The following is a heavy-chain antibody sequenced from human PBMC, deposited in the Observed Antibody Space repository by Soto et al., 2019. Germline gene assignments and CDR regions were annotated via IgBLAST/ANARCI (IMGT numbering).Heavy chain of an antibody. CDR3: ARVLRGVVNWFDP. CDR1: GDTFTNFG. J-gene: IGHJ5*02. Sequence: HLVQSGPEVKKPGASITVSCKTSGDTFTNFGLSWVRQAPGQGLEWMGWIATYNSNRNYAQKIKGRLALTTDTSTSTAYMELKSLGYDDTAVYYCARVLRGVVNWFDPWGQGTLVTVSS. V-gene: IGHV1-18*01. CDR2: IATYNSNR. D-gene: IGHD3-10*01.